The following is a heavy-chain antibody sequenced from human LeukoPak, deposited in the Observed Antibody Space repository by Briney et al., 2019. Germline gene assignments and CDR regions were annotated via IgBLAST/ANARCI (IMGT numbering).Heavy chain of an antibody. CDR1: GGSISSGSYY. CDR2: INHSGST. D-gene: IGHD3-9*01. V-gene: IGHV4-39*01. J-gene: IGHJ4*02. Sequence: SETLSLTCTVSGGSISSGSYYWNWIRQPPGKGLEWIGEINHSGSTNYNPSLKSRVTISVDTSKNQFSLKLSSVTAADTAVYYCARHLGSYYDILTGRGRVFDYWGQGTLVTVSS. CDR3: ARHLGSYYDILTGRGRVFDY.